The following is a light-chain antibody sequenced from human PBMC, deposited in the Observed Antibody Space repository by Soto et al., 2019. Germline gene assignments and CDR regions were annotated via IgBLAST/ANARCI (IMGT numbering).Light chain of an antibody. V-gene: IGLV2-14*01. CDR1: SGDFGAYNY. J-gene: IGLJ1*01. Sequence: QSALTQPASVSGSPGQSITISCTGTSGDFGAYNYVSWYQQLPGKAPKLIIYDVTHRPSGVSDRFSGSKSGNTASLTISGLRAEDEADYYCNSYTGRSARYAFGTGTKVTVL. CDR3: NSYTGRSARYA. CDR2: DVT.